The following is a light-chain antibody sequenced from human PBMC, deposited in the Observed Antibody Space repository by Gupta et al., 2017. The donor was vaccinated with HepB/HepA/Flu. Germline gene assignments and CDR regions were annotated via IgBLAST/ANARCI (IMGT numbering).Light chain of an antibody. Sequence: QSVLTQPPSVSGAPGQRVTISCTGSSSNIGAGYDVHWYQQLPGTAPKLLIYGNSNRPSGVPDRFSGSQSGTSASLAITGLQAEDEADYYCQSYDSSLSVVFGGGTKLTGL. J-gene: IGLJ2*01. CDR3: QSYDSSLSVV. CDR1: SSNIGAGYD. V-gene: IGLV1-40*01. CDR2: GNS.